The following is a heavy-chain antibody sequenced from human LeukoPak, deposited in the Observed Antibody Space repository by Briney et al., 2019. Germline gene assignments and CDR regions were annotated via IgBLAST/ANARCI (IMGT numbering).Heavy chain of an antibody. J-gene: IGHJ5*02. CDR3: ARRGTPRLVRDWFDP. D-gene: IGHD3-10*01. CDR1: GGSISSGSYY. V-gene: IGHV4-39*07. CDR2: INHSGST. Sequence: SETLSLTCTVSGGSISSGSYYWSWIRQPPGKGLEWIGEINHSGSTNYNPSLKSRVTISVDTSKNQFSLKLSSVTATDTAVYYCARRGTPRLVRDWFDPWGQGTLVTVSS.